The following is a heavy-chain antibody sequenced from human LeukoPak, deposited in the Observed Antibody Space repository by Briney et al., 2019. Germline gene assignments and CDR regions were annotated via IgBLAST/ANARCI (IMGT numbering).Heavy chain of an antibody. Sequence: GASVKVSCKASGYTFTSYYMHWERQAPGQGLEWMGIINPSGGSTSYAQKFQGRVTMTRDMSTSTVYMELSSLRSEDTAVYYCARGGLTTVTLYYFDYWGQGTLVTVPS. J-gene: IGHJ4*02. CDR2: INPSGGST. CDR1: GYTFTSYY. CDR3: ARGGLTTVTLYYFDY. V-gene: IGHV1-46*01. D-gene: IGHD4-17*01.